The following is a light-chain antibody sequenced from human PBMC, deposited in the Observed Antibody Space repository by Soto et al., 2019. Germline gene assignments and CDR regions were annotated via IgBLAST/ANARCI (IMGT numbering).Light chain of an antibody. CDR2: RTS. Sequence: EVVLTQSPGTLSLSPGERATLSCRASESVSSSFLTWYQQKPGQAPRLLIYRTSNRVTGIPDRFSGSGSGTHFTLTISRLEPEDFPVYFCQHYGNSLWTFGQGTKVEIK. CDR1: ESVSSSF. J-gene: IGKJ1*01. V-gene: IGKV3-20*01. CDR3: QHYGNSLWT.